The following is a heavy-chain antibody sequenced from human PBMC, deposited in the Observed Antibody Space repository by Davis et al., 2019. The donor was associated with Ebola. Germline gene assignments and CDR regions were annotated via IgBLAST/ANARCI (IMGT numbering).Heavy chain of an antibody. CDR3: AKDSPIYYGSGSLYDAFDI. J-gene: IGHJ3*02. D-gene: IGHD3-10*01. V-gene: IGHV3-23*01. Sequence: PGGSLRLSCAASGFTFSSYAMSWVRQAPGKGLEWVSAISGSGGSTYYADSVKGRFTISRDNSKNTLYLQMNSLRAEDTAVYYCAKDSPIYYGSGSLYDAFDIWGQGTMVTVSS. CDR2: ISGSGGST. CDR1: GFTFSSYA.